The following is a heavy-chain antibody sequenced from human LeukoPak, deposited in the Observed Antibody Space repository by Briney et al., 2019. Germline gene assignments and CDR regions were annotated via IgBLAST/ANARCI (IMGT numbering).Heavy chain of an antibody. Sequence: PSETLSLTCAVYGGSFSGYYWSWIRQPPGKGLEWIGEINHSGSTNYNPSLKSRVTISVDTSKNQFSLKLSSVTAADTAVYYCARQLEYKLSFTGLGELSLILYGAFDIWGQGTMVTVSS. D-gene: IGHD3-16*02. V-gene: IGHV4-34*01. CDR2: INHSGST. CDR1: GGSFSGYY. J-gene: IGHJ3*02. CDR3: ARQLEYKLSFTGLGELSLILYGAFDI.